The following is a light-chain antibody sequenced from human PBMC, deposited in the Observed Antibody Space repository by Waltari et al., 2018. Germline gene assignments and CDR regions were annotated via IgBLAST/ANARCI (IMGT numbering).Light chain of an antibody. V-gene: IGKV1-NL1*01. CDR2: AAS. CDR1: QDVKSS. CDR3: QHYYSTLST. Sequence: DIQMTQSPSSLSASVGDRVTITCRAIQDVKSSLAWYQQKPGKAPKLLLYAASRLEGGVPSRFSGSGSGTDYTLTITSLQPEDFATYYCQHYYSTLSTFGPGTKVDIK. J-gene: IGKJ3*01.